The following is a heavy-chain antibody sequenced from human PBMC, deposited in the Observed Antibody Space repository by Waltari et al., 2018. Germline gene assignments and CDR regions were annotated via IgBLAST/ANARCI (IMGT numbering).Heavy chain of an antibody. CDR3: ARHTTTVTYYFDY. CDR1: GGSMSSNY. V-gene: IGHV4-59*08. J-gene: IGHJ4*02. D-gene: IGHD4-4*01. CDR2: ISGYSGST. Sequence: QVQLQESGPGLVKPSETLSLTCAVSGGSMSSNYWSWIRQSPGKGLEWVGYISGYSGSTSYNPSLKSRVTISAGTSKNQFSLRLRSVTAADTAFYYCARHTTTVTYYFDYWGQGVLVTVSS.